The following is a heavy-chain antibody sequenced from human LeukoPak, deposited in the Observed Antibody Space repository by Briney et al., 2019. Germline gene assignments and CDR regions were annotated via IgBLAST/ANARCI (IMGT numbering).Heavy chain of an antibody. J-gene: IGHJ4*02. D-gene: IGHD6-13*01. CDR3: ARVSAASFDY. Sequence: SETLSLTCTVSGVSISSYYWSWIRQPPGKGLEWIGYIYYSGSTNYNPSLKSRVTISVDTSKNQFSLKLSSVTAADTAVYYCARVSAASFDYWGQGTLVTVSS. CDR2: IYYSGST. V-gene: IGHV4-59*01. CDR1: GVSISSYY.